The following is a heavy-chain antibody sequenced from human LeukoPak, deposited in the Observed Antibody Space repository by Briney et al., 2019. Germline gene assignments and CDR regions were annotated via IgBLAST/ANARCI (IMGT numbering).Heavy chain of an antibody. CDR1: GGSFSGYY. CDR2: INHSGST. V-gene: IGHV4-34*01. CDR3: ARHISSGGTYAHFDY. Sequence: SETLSLTCAAYGGSFSGYYWSWIRQPPGKGLEWIGEINHSGSTNYNPSLKSRVTMSLDTSENQVSLKLNSVTAADTAVYYCARHISSGGTYAHFDYWGQGTLVTVSS. J-gene: IGHJ4*02. D-gene: IGHD1-26*01.